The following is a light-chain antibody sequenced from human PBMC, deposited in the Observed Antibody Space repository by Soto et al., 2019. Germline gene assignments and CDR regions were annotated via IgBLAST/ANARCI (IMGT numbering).Light chain of an antibody. CDR1: QGIRND. CDR2: AAS. CDR3: LQHSTYPLT. Sequence: DIQMTQFPSSLSASVGDRVTITCRASQGIRNDLGWYQQKPGKAPKRLIYAASSLQSGVPSRFRGSGSGTEFTLAIRNLQAEESATFYCLQHSTYPLTFGQGTKVEIK. J-gene: IGKJ1*01. V-gene: IGKV1-17*02.